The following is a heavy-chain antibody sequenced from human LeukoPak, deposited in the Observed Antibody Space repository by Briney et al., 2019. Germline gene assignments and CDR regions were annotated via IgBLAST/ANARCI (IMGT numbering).Heavy chain of an antibody. V-gene: IGHV4-34*01. D-gene: IGHD3-22*01. CDR3: ATRGDYSDTSGNSYDALDI. CDR1: GGSFSAFF. Sequence: SETLSLTCAVSGGSFSAFFWRWIRQPPGKGLEWIGDVGHSGSADYNPSLKSRVTVSADPSKTQFSLKLTSVAAADTAVYYCATRGDYSDTSGNSYDALDIWGQGTMVTVSS. CDR2: VGHSGSA. J-gene: IGHJ3*02.